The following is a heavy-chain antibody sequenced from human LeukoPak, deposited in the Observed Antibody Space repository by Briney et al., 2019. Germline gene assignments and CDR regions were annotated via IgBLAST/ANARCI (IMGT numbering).Heavy chain of an antibody. D-gene: IGHD3-3*01. J-gene: IGHJ5*02. CDR1: GYTFTSYG. CDR2: ISAYNGNT. V-gene: IGHV1-18*01. Sequence: GASVKVSCKASGYTFTSYGISWVRQAPGQGLEWMGWISAYNGNTNYAQKLQGRVTMTTDTSTSTAYMELRSLRSDDTAVYYCARVRLTIFGVIIIADNWFDPWGQGTLVTVSS. CDR3: ARVRLTIFGVIIIADNWFDP.